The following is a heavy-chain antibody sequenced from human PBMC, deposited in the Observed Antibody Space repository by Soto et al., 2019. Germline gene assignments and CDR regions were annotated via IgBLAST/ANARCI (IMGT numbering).Heavy chain of an antibody. D-gene: IGHD6-19*01. CDR3: ARSEVAGNFDY. Sequence: SETLSLTCTVSGGSISSSSYYWGWIRQPPGKGLEWIGSIYYSGSTYYNPSLKSRVTISVDTSKNQFSLKLSSVTAADTAVYYCARSEVAGNFDYWGQGTLVTVS. V-gene: IGHV4-39*01. CDR2: IYYSGST. CDR1: GGSISSSSYY. J-gene: IGHJ4*02.